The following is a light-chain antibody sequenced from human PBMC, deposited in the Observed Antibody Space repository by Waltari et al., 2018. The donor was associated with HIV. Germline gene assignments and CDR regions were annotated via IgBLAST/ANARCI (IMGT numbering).Light chain of an antibody. V-gene: IGKV3-15*01. CDR2: GAS. Sequence: EIVMTQSPATLSVSPGERATLSCRASQSVSSTLAWYQQKPGQAPRLLIYGASTRATGIPARFSGSGSGIEFTLTISSLQSEDFAVYYCQQYNNWPPTWTFGQGTKVEIK. CDR3: QQYNNWPPTWT. J-gene: IGKJ1*01. CDR1: QSVSST.